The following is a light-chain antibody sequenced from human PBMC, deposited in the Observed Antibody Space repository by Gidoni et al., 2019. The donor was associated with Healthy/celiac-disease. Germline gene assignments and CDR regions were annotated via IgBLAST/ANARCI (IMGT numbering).Light chain of an antibody. CDR1: QSISSY. CDR3: QQSYSTPYT. Sequence: DIQMTQSPSSLSASVGDRVTIPCRASQSISSYFNWYQQKPGKAPKLLIYAASSLQSGVPSRFRGSGSGTEFTLTISRLQPEDLATYYWQQSYSTPYTFGQGTKLEIK. CDR2: AAS. V-gene: IGKV1-39*01. J-gene: IGKJ2*01.